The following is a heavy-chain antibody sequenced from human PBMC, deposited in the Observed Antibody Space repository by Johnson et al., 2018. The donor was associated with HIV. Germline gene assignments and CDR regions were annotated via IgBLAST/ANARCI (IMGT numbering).Heavy chain of an antibody. CDR3: ARDWGTRGWDDAFDI. V-gene: IGHV3-9*01. Sequence: VQLVESGGGLVKPGGSLRLSCAASGFTFDDYAMHWVRQAPGKGLEWVSGISWNSGSIGYADSVKGRFTISRDNAKNSLYLQMNSLRAEDTAVYYCARDWGTRGWDDAFDIWGQGTMVTVSS. J-gene: IGHJ3*02. D-gene: IGHD6-19*01. CDR2: ISWNSGSI. CDR1: GFTFDDYA.